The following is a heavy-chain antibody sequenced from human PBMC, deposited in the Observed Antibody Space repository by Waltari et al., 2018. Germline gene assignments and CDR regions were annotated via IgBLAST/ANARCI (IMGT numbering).Heavy chain of an antibody. D-gene: IGHD5-12*01. Sequence: QVQLVQSGAEVKKPGSSVKVSCKASGGTFSSYAISWVRQAPGQGLEWMGGVIPIFGTANDAQKFQGRVTITTDESTSTAYMELSSLRSEDTAVYYCARAMGGYDLGGYYYYYYYMDVWGKGTTVTVSS. CDR2: VIPIFGTA. J-gene: IGHJ6*03. CDR1: GGTFSSYA. V-gene: IGHV1-69*05. CDR3: ARAMGGYDLGGYYYYYYYMDV.